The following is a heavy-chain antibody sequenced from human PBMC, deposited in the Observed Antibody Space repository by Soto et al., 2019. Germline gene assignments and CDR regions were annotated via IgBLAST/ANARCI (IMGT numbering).Heavy chain of an antibody. CDR1: GGSISSSSYY. CDR3: ARPRSTIFGVVRGFDY. CDR2: INHSGST. Sequence: PSETLCVSCTFSGGSISSSSYYRRWIRQPPGKGLEWIGEINHSGSTNYNPSLKSRVTISVDASKNQFSLKLSSVTAADTAVYYCARPRSTIFGVVRGFDYWGQGTMFTGSS. J-gene: IGHJ4*02. V-gene: IGHV4-39*07. D-gene: IGHD3-3*01.